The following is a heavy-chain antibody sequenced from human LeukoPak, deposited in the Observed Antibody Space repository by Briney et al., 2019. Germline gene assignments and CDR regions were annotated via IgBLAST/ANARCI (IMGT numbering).Heavy chain of an antibody. J-gene: IGHJ4*02. CDR3: AKDGYGSGSYYNPFDC. CDR2: ISPSGGT. D-gene: IGHD3-10*01. Sequence: GGSLRLSCAASGFTFSSSAMTWARQAPGKGLEWVSGISPSGGTYYADSVKGRFTISRDNSKNTLYLQMNSLRAEDTAIYFCAKDGYGSGSYYNPFDCWGQGTLVTVSS. V-gene: IGHV3-23*01. CDR1: GFTFSSSA.